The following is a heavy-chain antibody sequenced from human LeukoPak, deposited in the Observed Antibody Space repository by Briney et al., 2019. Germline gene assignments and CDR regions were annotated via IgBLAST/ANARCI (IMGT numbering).Heavy chain of an antibody. CDR2: INPSGGST. V-gene: IGHV1-46*01. D-gene: IGHD3-10*01. Sequence: ASVKVSCKASGYTFTSHYMHWVRQAPGQGLEWTGIINPSGGSTSYTQKFQGRVTMTRDTSTSTVYMELSSLRSEDTAVYYCARERLLVWFGELPNWFDPWGQGTLVTVSS. CDR1: GYTFTSHY. CDR3: ARERLLVWFGELPNWFDP. J-gene: IGHJ5*02.